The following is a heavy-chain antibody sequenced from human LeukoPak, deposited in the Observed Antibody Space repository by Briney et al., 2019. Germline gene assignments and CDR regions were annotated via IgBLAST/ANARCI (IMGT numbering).Heavy chain of an antibody. V-gene: IGHV3-21*01. CDR3: ARGGITIFGVVID. CDR1: GFTFSSYS. Sequence: PGGSLRLSCAASGFTFSSYSMNWVRQAPGKGLEWVSSISSSSSYIYYADSVKGRFTISGDNAKNSLYLQMNSLRAEDTAVYYCARGGITIFGVVIDWGQGTLVTVSS. J-gene: IGHJ4*02. CDR2: ISSSSSYI. D-gene: IGHD3-3*01.